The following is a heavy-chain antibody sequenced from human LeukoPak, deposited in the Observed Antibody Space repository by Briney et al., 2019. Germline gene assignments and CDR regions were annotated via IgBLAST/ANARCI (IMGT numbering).Heavy chain of an antibody. Sequence: SETLSLTCTVSGGSISSGDYYWSWIRQPPGKGLEWIGYIYYSGSTYYNPSLKGRVTISVDTSKNQFSLKLSSVTAADTAVYYCARAGVRGAYYGMDVWGQGTTVTVSS. V-gene: IGHV4-30-4*01. D-gene: IGHD3-10*01. CDR2: IYYSGST. CDR1: GGSISSGDYY. CDR3: ARAGVRGAYYGMDV. J-gene: IGHJ6*02.